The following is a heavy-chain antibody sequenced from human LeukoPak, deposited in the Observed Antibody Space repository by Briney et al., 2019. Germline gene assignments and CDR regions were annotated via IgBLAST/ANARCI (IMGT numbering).Heavy chain of an antibody. Sequence: SETLSLTCTVSGGSISSYYWSWIRQPPGKGLEWIGYIYYSGSTNYNPSLKSRVTISVDPSKNQFSLKLSSVTAADTAVYYCARIGKVMNYYDSSGYVTGFDYWGQGTLVTVSS. CDR2: IYYSGST. V-gene: IGHV4-59*01. CDR3: ARIGKVMNYYDSSGYVTGFDY. D-gene: IGHD3-22*01. CDR1: GGSISSYY. J-gene: IGHJ4*02.